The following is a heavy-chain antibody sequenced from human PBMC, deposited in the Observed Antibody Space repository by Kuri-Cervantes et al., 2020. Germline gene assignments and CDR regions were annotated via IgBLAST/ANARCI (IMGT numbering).Heavy chain of an antibody. V-gene: IGHV4-38-2*01. CDR3: ARQGGIGGNSQFDP. CDR2: IYHGGTA. D-gene: IGHD2/OR15-2a*01. J-gene: IGHJ5*02. CDR1: GYSLSSGSY. Sequence: GSLRLSCAVSGYSLSSGSYWGWIRQPPGKGLEWIGAIYHGGTAYYNPSLKSRVTISGDTSKNQFSLRLNSVTAADTAVYFCARQGGIGGNSQFDPWGQGTLVTVSS.